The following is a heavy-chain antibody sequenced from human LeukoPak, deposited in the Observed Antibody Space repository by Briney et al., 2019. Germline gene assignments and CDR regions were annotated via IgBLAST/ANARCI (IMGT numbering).Heavy chain of an antibody. V-gene: IGHV3-30*18. CDR1: GFTFSSYG. J-gene: IGHJ6*02. D-gene: IGHD1-26*01. Sequence: GGSLRLSCAASGFTFSSYGFHWVRQAPGKGLEWVAVIPYDGSNEYYADSVKGRFTISRDNSKNTLYLQMNTLRAEDTAVYYCAKEVGYGMDVSGQGTTVTVSS. CDR2: IPYDGSNE. CDR3: AKEVGYGMDV.